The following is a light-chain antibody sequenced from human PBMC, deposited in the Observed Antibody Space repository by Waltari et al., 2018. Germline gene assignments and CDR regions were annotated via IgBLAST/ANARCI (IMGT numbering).Light chain of an antibody. V-gene: IGKV1-39*01. CDR2: AAS. Sequence: DIQMTHSPSSLSASVVDRVTITCRASQSISSYLNWYQQKPGKAHKILIYAASSLQSGVQSRFSGSGSGTDFTLTISSLQPEDFATYYCQQSYSTPITFGPGTKVDIK. J-gene: IGKJ3*01. CDR3: QQSYSTPIT. CDR1: QSISSY.